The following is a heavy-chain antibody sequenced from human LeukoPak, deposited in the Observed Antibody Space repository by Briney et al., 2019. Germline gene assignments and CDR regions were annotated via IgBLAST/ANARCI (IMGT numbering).Heavy chain of an antibody. Sequence: ASVKVSCKTSGYTFSNYYLHWMRQAPGQGLEWMGIIKSSGGNTNYAQKFQGRVTMTRDTSTTTAYMELSSLRYDDTAVYYCARAHYASSNIKVPFDVWGKGTTVTVSS. CDR2: IKSSGGNT. CDR3: ARAHYASSNIKVPFDV. D-gene: IGHD3-22*01. CDR1: GYTFSNYY. V-gene: IGHV1-46*01. J-gene: IGHJ6*04.